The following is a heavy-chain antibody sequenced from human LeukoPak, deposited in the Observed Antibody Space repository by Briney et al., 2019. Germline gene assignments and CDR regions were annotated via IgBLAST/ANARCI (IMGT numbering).Heavy chain of an antibody. CDR3: ARYQSFDRYYYDSRDAFDI. D-gene: IGHD3-22*01. CDR1: GFTFSSYG. J-gene: IGHJ3*02. CDR2: IWYDGSNK. V-gene: IGHV3-33*01. Sequence: GGSLRLSCAASGFTFSSYGMHWVRQAPGKGLEWVAVIWYDGSNKYYADSVKGRFTISRDNSKNTLYLQMNSLRAEDTAVYYCARYQSFDRYYYDSRDAFDIWGQGTMVTVSS.